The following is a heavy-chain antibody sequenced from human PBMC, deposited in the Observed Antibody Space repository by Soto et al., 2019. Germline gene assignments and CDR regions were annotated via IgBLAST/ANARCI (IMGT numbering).Heavy chain of an antibody. Sequence: EVALVESGGGLVQPGGSLTLSCTTSGFTFSDYDMHWVRQASGEGPEWVAAIGHGFDTYYADSVRGRFTISRDNAKNSFYLQMNSLGVEDTAMFYCASLGARIYWAQGSLVTVSS. CDR3: ASLGARIY. CDR1: GFTFSDYD. CDR2: IGHGFDT. J-gene: IGHJ4*02. V-gene: IGHV3-13*04. D-gene: IGHD7-27*01.